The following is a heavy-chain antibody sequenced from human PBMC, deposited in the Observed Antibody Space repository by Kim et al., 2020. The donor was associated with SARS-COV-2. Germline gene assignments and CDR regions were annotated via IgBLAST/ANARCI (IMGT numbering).Heavy chain of an antibody. V-gene: IGHV3-48*01. D-gene: IGHD1-26*01. CDR2: ICSSLGTI. CDR1: GFTVSSDN. J-gene: IGHJ6*01. Sequence: GGSLRLSCAASGFTVSSDNMSWVRQAPGKGLEWVSFICSSLGTIYYASSVERLTTTTGNYANTPYHQKNSLLAEDTTAFYCWTGAKDLGRLIDVWGQGAT. CDR3: WTGAKDLGRLIDV.